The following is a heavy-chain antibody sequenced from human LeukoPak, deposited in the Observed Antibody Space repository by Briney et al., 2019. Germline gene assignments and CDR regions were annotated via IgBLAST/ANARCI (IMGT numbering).Heavy chain of an antibody. CDR3: EPTGSSLFDY. J-gene: IGHJ4*02. CDR2: ISNSGDRT. CDR1: GFTFSSYA. Sequence: GGSLRLSCAASGFTFSSYAMNWVRQAPGKGLEWVSTISNSGDRTYYADSVKGRFTISRDNSKNTLYLQMNSLRTEDTAVYYCEPTGSSLFDYWGQGTLVTVSS. D-gene: IGHD4-11*01. V-gene: IGHV3-23*01.